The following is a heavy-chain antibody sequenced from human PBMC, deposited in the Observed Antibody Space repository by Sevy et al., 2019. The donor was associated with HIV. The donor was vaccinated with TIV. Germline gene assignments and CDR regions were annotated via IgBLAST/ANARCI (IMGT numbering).Heavy chain of an antibody. V-gene: IGHV5-51*01. J-gene: IGHJ5*02. CDR2: IYPGDSDT. CDR3: ARHLAPSIAVEGGYWFDP. Sequence: GESLKISCKGSGYSFTSYWIGWVRQMPGKGLEWMGIIYPGDSDTRYSPSFQGQVTISADKSISTAYLQWSSLKASDTAMYYCARHLAPSIAVEGGYWFDPWGQGTLVTVSS. D-gene: IGHD6-19*01. CDR1: GYSFTSYW.